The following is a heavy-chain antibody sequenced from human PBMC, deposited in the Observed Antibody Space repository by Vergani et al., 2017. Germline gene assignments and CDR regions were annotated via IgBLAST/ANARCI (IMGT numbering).Heavy chain of an antibody. V-gene: IGHV1-18*01. CDR3: ARIPLPPIVVVTPPFDY. Sequence: QVQLVQSGAEVKKPGASVKVSCKASGYTFTSYGISWVRQAPGQGLEWMGWISAYNGNTNYAQKLQGRVTMTTDTSTSTAYMELRSLRSDDTAVYYFARIPLPPIVVVTPPFDYWGQGTLVTVSS. CDR2: ISAYNGNT. J-gene: IGHJ4*02. D-gene: IGHD3-22*01. CDR1: GYTFTSYG.